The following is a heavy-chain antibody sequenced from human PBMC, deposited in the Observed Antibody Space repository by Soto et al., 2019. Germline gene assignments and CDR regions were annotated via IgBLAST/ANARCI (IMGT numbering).Heavy chain of an antibody. Sequence: SQTLSLTCAISGDSVSSNSATWDWIRQSPSRGLEWLGRTYYRSKWYNDFAVSVRSRITINPDTSKNQFSLQLNSVTPEDTAVYYCARVSCSRTAFTHWFDPWGQGTLVTVSS. V-gene: IGHV6-1*01. CDR1: GDSVSSNSAT. D-gene: IGHD3-10*02. J-gene: IGHJ5*02. CDR3: ARVSCSRTAFTHWFDP. CDR2: TYYRSKWYN.